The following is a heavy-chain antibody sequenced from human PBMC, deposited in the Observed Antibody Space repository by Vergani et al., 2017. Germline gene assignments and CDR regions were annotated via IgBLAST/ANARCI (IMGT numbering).Heavy chain of an antibody. J-gene: IGHJ6*03. D-gene: IGHD2-2*01. Sequence: EVQLVESGGGLVQPGGSLRLSCAASGFTFSSYEMNWVRQAPGKGLEWVSYISSSGSTIYYADSVKGRFTISRDNAKNSLYLQMHSLRAEDTAVYYCARGSAAFYYYDYMDVWGKGTSVTVSS. CDR3: ARGSAAFYYYDYMDV. CDR2: ISSSGSTI. V-gene: IGHV3-48*03. CDR1: GFTFSSYE.